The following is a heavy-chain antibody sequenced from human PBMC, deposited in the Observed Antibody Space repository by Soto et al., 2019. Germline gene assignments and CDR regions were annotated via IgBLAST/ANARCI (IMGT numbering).Heavy chain of an antibody. CDR2: ISSSSSYI. D-gene: IGHD6-13*01. Sequence: GGSLRLSCAASGFTFSSYSMNWVRQAPGKGLEWVSSISSSSSYIYYADSVKGRFTISRDNAKNSLYLQMNSLRAEDTAVYYCARDRSSGIPESGEVGNFDYWGQGTLVTVSS. CDR3: ARDRSSGIPESGEVGNFDY. V-gene: IGHV3-21*01. CDR1: GFTFSSYS. J-gene: IGHJ4*02.